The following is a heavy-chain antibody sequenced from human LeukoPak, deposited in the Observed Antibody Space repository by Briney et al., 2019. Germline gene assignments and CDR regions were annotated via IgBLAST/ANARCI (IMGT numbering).Heavy chain of an antibody. CDR1: GFTFGDYA. CDR2: IFYSGIT. CDR3: ARDGSRASWFDP. J-gene: IGHJ5*02. D-gene: IGHD2-15*01. Sequence: PGGSLRLSCTASGFTFGDYAMTWVRQAPGKGLEWIGSIFYSGITFYKPSLKSRVTISVDTSKNQFSLQVKSVTAADTAIYYCARDGSRASWFDPWGQGTLVTVSS. V-gene: IGHV4-39*07.